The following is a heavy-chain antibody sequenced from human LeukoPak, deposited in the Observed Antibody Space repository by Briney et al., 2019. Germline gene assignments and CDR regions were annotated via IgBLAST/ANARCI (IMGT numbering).Heavy chain of an antibody. D-gene: IGHD2-21*02. J-gene: IGHJ4*02. CDR2: INPSGGST. CDR1: GYTFTSYY. V-gene: IGHV1-46*01. CDR3: FGGGYYSSLGGGQRKYFDY. Sequence: GASVKLSCKASGYTFTSYYMHWVRQAPGQGLEWMGIINPSGGSTSYAQKFQGRVTMTRDTSTSTVYMELSSLRSEDTAVYYCFGGGYYSSLGGGQRKYFDYWGQGTLVTVSS.